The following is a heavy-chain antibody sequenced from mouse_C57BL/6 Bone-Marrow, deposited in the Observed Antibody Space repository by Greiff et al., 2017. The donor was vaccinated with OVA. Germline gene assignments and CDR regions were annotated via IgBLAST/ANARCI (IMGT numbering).Heavy chain of an antibody. CDR3: ARGYFDV. J-gene: IGHJ1*03. Sequence: EVKLQESGGGLVQPGGSLKLSCAASGFTFSDYYMYWVRQTPEKRLEWVAYISNGGGSTYYPDTVKGRFTISRDNAKNTLYLQMSRLKSEDTAMYYCARGYFDVWGTGTTVTVSS. CDR1: GFTFSDYY. V-gene: IGHV5-12*01. CDR2: ISNGGGST.